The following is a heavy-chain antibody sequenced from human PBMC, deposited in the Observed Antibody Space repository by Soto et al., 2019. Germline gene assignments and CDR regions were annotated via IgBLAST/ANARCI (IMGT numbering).Heavy chain of an antibody. J-gene: IGHJ1*01. CDR1: GFTLSNYY. CDR2: ISSSGSTI. Sequence: QVQLVESGGGLVKPGGSLRLSCAASGFTLSNYYMSWIRQAPGKGLEWVSYISSSGSTIYYADSVKGRFTISRDNAKNSLYLQMNSLRAEDSAVYYCARDLMIAVANAEYFQHWGQGTLVTVSS. V-gene: IGHV3-11*01. CDR3: ARDLMIAVANAEYFQH. D-gene: IGHD6-19*01.